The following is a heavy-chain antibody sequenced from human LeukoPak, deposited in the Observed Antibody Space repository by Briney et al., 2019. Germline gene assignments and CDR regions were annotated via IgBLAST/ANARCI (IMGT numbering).Heavy chain of an antibody. CDR3: ARATVTTDWFDP. D-gene: IGHD4-17*01. CDR1: GGSFSGYY. V-gene: IGHV4-59*01. J-gene: IGHJ5*02. Sequence: SETLSLTCAVYGGSFSGYYWSWIRQPPGKGLEWIGYIYYSGSTNYNPSLKSRVTISVDTSKNQFSLRLSSVTAADTAVYYCARATVTTDWFDPWGQGTLVTVSS. CDR2: IYYSGST.